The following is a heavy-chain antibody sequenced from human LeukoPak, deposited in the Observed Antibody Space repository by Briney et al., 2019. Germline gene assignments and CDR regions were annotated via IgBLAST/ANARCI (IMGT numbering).Heavy chain of an antibody. CDR2: IYPGDSDT. D-gene: IGHD3-22*01. CDR1: GYSFTSYW. Sequence: GESLKISCKGSGYSFTSYWIGWVRRMPGKGLEWMGIIYPGDSDTRYSPSFQGQVTISADKSISTAYLQWSSLKASDTAMYYCASQGLYDSSGSTFDYWGQGTLVTVSS. V-gene: IGHV5-51*01. J-gene: IGHJ4*02. CDR3: ASQGLYDSSGSTFDY.